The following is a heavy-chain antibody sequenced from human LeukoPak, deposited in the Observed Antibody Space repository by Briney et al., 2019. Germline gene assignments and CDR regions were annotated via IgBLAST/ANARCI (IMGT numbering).Heavy chain of an antibody. V-gene: IGHV3-33*01. D-gene: IGHD3-10*01. J-gene: IGHJ5*02. Sequence: GRSLRLSCAASGFTFSSYGMHWVRQAPGKGLEWVAVIWYDGSNKYYADSEKGRFTISRDNSKNTLYLQMNSLRAEDTAVYYCARDSRWFGELLSVNWFDPWGQGTLVTVSS. CDR2: IWYDGSNK. CDR3: ARDSRWFGELLSVNWFDP. CDR1: GFTFSSYG.